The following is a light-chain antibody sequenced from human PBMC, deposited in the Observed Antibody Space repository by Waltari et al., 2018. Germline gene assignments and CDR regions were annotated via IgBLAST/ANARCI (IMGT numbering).Light chain of an antibody. CDR2: RNN. J-gene: IGLJ1*01. Sequence: QSVLTQPPSASETPGQRVTISCSGSNSNLGSNYLYWYQQRPGTAPKLPIYRNNQRAAGVPDRFSASQSGTSASLAIDGLRSEDEAVYYCASWDDSHYVFGPGTQVTVL. CDR1: NSNLGSNY. V-gene: IGLV1-47*01. CDR3: ASWDDSHYV.